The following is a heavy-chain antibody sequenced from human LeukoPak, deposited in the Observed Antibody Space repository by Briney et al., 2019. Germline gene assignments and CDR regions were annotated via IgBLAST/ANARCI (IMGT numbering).Heavy chain of an antibody. CDR2: INPNSGGT. D-gene: IGHD3-3*01. Sequence: ASVKVSCKASGYTFTGYYMHWVRQAPGQGLEWMGWINPNSGGTNYAQKFQGRVTMTRDTSISTAYMELSSLRSDDTAVYYCARSVLDLYDFWSGYSFAFDIWGQGIMVTVSS. CDR1: GYTFTGYY. V-gene: IGHV1-2*02. CDR3: ARSVLDLYDFWSGYSFAFDI. J-gene: IGHJ3*02.